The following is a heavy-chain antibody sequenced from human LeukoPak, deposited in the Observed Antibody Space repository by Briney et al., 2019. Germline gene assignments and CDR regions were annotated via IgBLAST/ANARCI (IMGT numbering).Heavy chain of an antibody. CDR1: GFTFTNYW. V-gene: IGHV3-7*01. J-gene: IGHJ4*02. D-gene: IGHD3-3*01. Sequence: GGSLRLSCAASGFTFTNYWMSWVRQAPGKGLELAANIKQDRSEKYYVDSVKGRFTISRDNAKNSLYLQMNSLRAEDTAVYYCARLREIPVFGVVTKSTSYFDYWGQGTLVTVSS. CDR2: IKQDRSEK. CDR3: ARLREIPVFGVVTKSTSYFDY.